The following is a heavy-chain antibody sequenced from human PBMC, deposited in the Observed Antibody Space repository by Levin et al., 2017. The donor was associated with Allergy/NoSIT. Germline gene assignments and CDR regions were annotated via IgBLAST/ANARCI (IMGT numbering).Heavy chain of an antibody. CDR2: ISWNSGTI. CDR3: AKDSNIYGHGGLDY. D-gene: IGHD4-11*01. V-gene: IGHV3-9*01. CDR1: GFTFDDYA. Sequence: GGSLRLSCAASGFTFDDYAMHWVRQAPGKGLEWVSGISWNSGTIGYADSVKGRFTISSDNAKNSLYLQMNSLIAEDTALYYCAKDSNIYGHGGLDYWGQGTLVTVSS. J-gene: IGHJ4*02.